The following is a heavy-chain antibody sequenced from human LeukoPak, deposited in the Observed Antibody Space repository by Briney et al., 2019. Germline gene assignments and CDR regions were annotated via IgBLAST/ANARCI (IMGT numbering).Heavy chain of an antibody. J-gene: IGHJ4*02. CDR1: GFTFSSYA. CDR2: ISYDGSNK. V-gene: IGHV3-30*04. CDR3: AKDGAGAASFFDY. D-gene: IGHD2-15*01. Sequence: GGSLRLSCAASGFTFSSYAMHWVRQAPGKGLEWVAVISYDGSNKYYADSVKGRFTISRDNSKNTLYLQMNSLRAEDTAVYYCAKDGAGAASFFDYWGQGTLVTVSS.